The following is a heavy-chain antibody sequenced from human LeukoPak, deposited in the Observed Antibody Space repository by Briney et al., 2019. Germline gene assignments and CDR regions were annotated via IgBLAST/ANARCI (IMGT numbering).Heavy chain of an antibody. D-gene: IGHD6-13*01. Sequence: ASVKVSCKASGYTFSSYDINWVRQATGQGLEWMGWMNPNSGNTDYAQKFQGRVTITRNTSISTAYMELSSLRSEDTAVYYCAREGSSRDWFDPWGQGTLVTVSS. CDR1: GYTFSSYD. CDR3: AREGSSRDWFDP. CDR2: MNPNSGNT. V-gene: IGHV1-8*01. J-gene: IGHJ5*02.